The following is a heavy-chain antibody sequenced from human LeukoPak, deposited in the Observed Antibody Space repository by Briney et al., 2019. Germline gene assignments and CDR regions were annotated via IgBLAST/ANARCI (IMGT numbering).Heavy chain of an antibody. CDR1: GFTFSSNW. CDR2: IKPDGSAQ. CDR3: AKDRDFWSGYYPYYYGMDV. D-gene: IGHD3-3*01. Sequence: GGPLRLSCATSGFTFSSNWMSWVRHVPGRGLDWVANIKPDGSAQYYAASVKGRFTVSRDNAKNSVYLQMNSLRAEDTAVYYCAKDRDFWSGYYPYYYGMDVWGQGTMVTVSS. V-gene: IGHV3-7*01. J-gene: IGHJ6*02.